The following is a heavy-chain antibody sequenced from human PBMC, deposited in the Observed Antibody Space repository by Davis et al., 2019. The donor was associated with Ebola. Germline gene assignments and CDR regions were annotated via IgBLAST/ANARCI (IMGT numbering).Heavy chain of an antibody. CDR1: GYSFTSYW. Sequence: GESLKISCKGSGYSFTSYWIGWVRQMPGKGLEWMGIIYPGDSDTRYSPSFQGQVTISADKSNNTAYLQWSSLKASDTAMYYCARRVNSYGYLVDYWGQGTLVTVSS. J-gene: IGHJ4*02. V-gene: IGHV5-51*01. CDR3: ARRVNSYGYLVDY. CDR2: IYPGDSDT. D-gene: IGHD5-18*01.